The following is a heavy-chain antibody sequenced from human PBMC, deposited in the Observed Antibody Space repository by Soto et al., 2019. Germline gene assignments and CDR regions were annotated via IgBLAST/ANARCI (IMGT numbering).Heavy chain of an antibody. D-gene: IGHD3-16*01. V-gene: IGHV4-59*01. Sequence: SETLSLTCTVSGVSISDYYWSWIRQPPGKGLEWIGYIHYSGSTDYNPSLKSRVTISVDTSKNQFSLELTSVTATDTAVYYCARDRGGITVSSKPLREWFDPWGQGTLVTVSS. CDR1: GVSISDYY. CDR3: ARDRGGITVSSKPLREWFDP. J-gene: IGHJ5*02. CDR2: IHYSGST.